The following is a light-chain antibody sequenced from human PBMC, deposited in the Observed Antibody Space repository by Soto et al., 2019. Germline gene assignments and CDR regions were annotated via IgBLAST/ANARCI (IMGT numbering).Light chain of an antibody. Sequence: QSALNQPPSASGSPGQSVTISCTGTSSDVGGYNYVSWYQQHPGKAPKLVIYEVSKRPSGVPDRFSGSKSGNTASLTVSGLQAEEEADYYCSSYAGSTTFVFGTRTKVAVL. CDR2: EVS. V-gene: IGLV2-8*01. CDR1: SSDVGGYNY. J-gene: IGLJ1*01. CDR3: SSYAGSTTFV.